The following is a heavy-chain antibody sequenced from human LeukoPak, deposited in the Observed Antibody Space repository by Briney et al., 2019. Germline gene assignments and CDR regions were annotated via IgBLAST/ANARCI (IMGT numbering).Heavy chain of an antibody. CDR3: AREYPAELRYFDWSFNWFDP. CDR1: GFTFSSYW. J-gene: IGHJ5*02. D-gene: IGHD3-9*01. Sequence: GGSLRLSCAAFGFTFSSYWMHWVRQAPGKGLVWVSRINSDGSSTSYADSVKGRFTISRDNAKNTLYLQMNSLRAEDTAVYYCAREYPAELRYFDWSFNWFDPWGQGTLVTVSS. CDR2: INSDGSST. V-gene: IGHV3-74*01.